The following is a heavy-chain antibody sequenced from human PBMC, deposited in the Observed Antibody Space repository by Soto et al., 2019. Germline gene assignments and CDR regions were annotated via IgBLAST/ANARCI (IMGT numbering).Heavy chain of an antibody. CDR2: IYYSGTT. D-gene: IGHD6-13*01. J-gene: IGHJ5*02. CDR1: GGSISGDGYY. Sequence: QVQLQELGPGLVEPSQTLSLTCTVSGGSISGDGYYWSWIREHPGKGLEWIGYIYYSGTTYYNPSLKSRLTISVDSSKTQFSLKLSSVTAADTAVYYCARAWTATAGWANWFDLWGQGTLVTVSS. CDR3: ARAWTATAGWANWFDL. V-gene: IGHV4-31*03.